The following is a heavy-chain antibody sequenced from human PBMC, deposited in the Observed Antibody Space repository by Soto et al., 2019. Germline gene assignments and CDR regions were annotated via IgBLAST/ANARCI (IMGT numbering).Heavy chain of an antibody. CDR1: GFTFISYS. Sequence: GGSLRLSCAASGFTFISYSMNWVRQAPGKGLEWVSYISSSSSTIYYADSVKGRFTISRDNAKNSLYLQMNSLRAEDTAVYYCARDTRVAVAADWGQGTLVTVSS. D-gene: IGHD6-19*01. J-gene: IGHJ4*02. CDR3: ARDTRVAVAAD. CDR2: ISSSSSTI. V-gene: IGHV3-48*01.